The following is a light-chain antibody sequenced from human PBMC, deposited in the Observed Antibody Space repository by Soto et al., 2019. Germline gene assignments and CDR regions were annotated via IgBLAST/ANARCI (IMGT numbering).Light chain of an antibody. Sequence: EIVLTQSPATLSLSPGERATLSCRASQTVSSYLAWYQQKSAQAPRLLIYDATNRATGIPARFSGSGSGTDITLAISSLEPEDFAVYYYQQRSNWPLPFGGGTKVEIK. CDR1: QTVSSY. CDR3: QQRSNWPLP. J-gene: IGKJ4*01. CDR2: DAT. V-gene: IGKV3-11*01.